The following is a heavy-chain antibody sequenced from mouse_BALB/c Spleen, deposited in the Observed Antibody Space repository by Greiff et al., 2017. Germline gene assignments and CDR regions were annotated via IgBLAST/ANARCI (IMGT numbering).Heavy chain of an antibody. D-gene: IGHD2-3*01. CDR1: GYTFTDYE. CDR3: TRSGLYDGYPLRAMDY. CDR2: IDPETGGT. Sequence: QVQLQQSGAELVRPGASVTLSCKASGYTFTDYEMHWVKQTPVHGLEWIGAIDPETGGTAYNQKFKGKATLTADKSSSTAYMELRSLTSEDSAVYYCTRSGLYDGYPLRAMDYWGQGTSVTVSS. V-gene: IGHV1-15*01. J-gene: IGHJ4*01.